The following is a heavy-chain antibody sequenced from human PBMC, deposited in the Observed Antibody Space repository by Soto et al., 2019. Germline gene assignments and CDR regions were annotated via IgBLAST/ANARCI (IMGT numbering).Heavy chain of an antibody. CDR3: ARSGYSYGPNPLLY. J-gene: IGHJ4*02. Sequence: SETLSLTCTVSGVSITSHYWSWIRQSPGKGLEWIAYMHHSGSTYYNPSLKSRVTISVDTSKNQFSLKLSSVTAADTAVYYCARSGYSYGPNPLLYWGQGTLVTVSS. CDR2: MHHSGST. V-gene: IGHV4-59*11. D-gene: IGHD5-18*01. CDR1: GVSITSHY.